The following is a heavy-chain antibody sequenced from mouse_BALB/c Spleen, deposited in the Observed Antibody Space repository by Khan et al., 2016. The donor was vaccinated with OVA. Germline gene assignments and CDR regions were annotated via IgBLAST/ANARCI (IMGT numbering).Heavy chain of an antibody. D-gene: IGHD2-1*01. CDR1: GFSLTSYG. CDR2: IWRGGST. V-gene: IGHV2-5-1*01. Sequence: QVQLKESGPSLVQPSQSLSITCTVSGFSLTSYGVHWVRQSPGKGLEWLGVIWRGGSTDYNAAFMSRLSITKDNSKSQVFFKMNSLQADDTARYYCAKSGNSVYYAMDYWGQGTSVTVSS. CDR3: AKSGNSVYYAMDY. J-gene: IGHJ4*01.